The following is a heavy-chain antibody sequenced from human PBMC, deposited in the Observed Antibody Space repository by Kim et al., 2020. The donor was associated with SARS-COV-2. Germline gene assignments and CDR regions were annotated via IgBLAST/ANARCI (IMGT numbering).Heavy chain of an antibody. Sequence: GSAYSSPSLKSRVTISVDTSKNQFSLKLTSVTAADTAVFYCARQDRYFDYWGQGTLVTVSS. J-gene: IGHJ4*02. CDR2: GSA. CDR3: ARQDRYFDY. V-gene: IGHV4-39*01.